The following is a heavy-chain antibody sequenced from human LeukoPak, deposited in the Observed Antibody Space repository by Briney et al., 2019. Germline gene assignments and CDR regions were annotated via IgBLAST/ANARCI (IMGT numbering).Heavy chain of an antibody. CDR1: GFTFSSYE. CDR2: ISSSGNTI. Sequence: QSGGSLRLSCAASGFTFSSYEMNWVRQAPGKGLEWVSYISSSGNTIYYADSVKGRITISRDNAKNSLFLQMNSLRAEDTAVYYCARARLTGPYYSYYGMDVWGHGTTVTVSS. CDR3: ARARLTGPYYSYYGMDV. V-gene: IGHV3-48*03. D-gene: IGHD3-9*01. J-gene: IGHJ6*02.